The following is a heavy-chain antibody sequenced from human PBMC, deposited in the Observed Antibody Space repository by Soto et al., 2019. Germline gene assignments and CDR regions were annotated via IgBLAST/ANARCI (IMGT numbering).Heavy chain of an antibody. CDR3: ARGVRRPSSWCSGY. J-gene: IGHJ4*02. Sequence: EILSRTIGFDGGSWSDYYWSWIRQPPGKGLEWIGEIHDSGRHNYNPSLKSRLIISVYTSRKQFSLKLSSVTAADTAVYYSARGVRRPSSWCSGYWGQGTVVTVSS. CDR1: GGSWSDYY. D-gene: IGHD6-13*01. CDR2: IHDSGRH. V-gene: IGHV4-34*01.